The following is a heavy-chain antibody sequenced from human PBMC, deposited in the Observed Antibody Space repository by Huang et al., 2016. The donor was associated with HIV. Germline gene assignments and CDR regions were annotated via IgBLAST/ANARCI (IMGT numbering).Heavy chain of an antibody. CDR1: GFTFSDHY. Sequence: EVQLVESGGGLVQPGGSLRLSCAASGFTFSDHYMDWVRQAPGKGLEWVGRSRNKVRSYTTEYGASGKGRFTISRDDSETSLYLQMNSLRTEDSAVYYCTGALASDTGMDVWGQGTTVTVSS. J-gene: IGHJ6*02. V-gene: IGHV3-72*01. CDR2: SRNKVRSYTT. D-gene: IGHD6-19*01. CDR3: TGALASDTGMDV.